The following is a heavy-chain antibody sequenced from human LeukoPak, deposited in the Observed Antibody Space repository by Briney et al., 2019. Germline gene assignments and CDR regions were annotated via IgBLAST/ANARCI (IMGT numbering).Heavy chain of an antibody. CDR3: ARVSITGTSDHFDY. CDR1: GGSISSYY. Sequence: SETLSLTCTVSGGSISSYYWSWIRQSPGKGLECIGYIHYTGSTNYNPSLKSPVTISVDTSKNQFSLKLSSVTAADTAVYYCARVSITGTSDHFDYWGQGTLVTVSS. CDR2: IHYTGST. V-gene: IGHV4-59*08. D-gene: IGHD1-7*01. J-gene: IGHJ4*02.